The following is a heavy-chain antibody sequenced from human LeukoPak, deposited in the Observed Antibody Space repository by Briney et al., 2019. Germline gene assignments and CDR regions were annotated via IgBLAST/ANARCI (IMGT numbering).Heavy chain of an antibody. J-gene: IGHJ4*02. CDR2: INRNSGDT. CDR1: GYSFSDNY. V-gene: IGHV1-2*02. Sequence: ASVKVSCKTSGYSFSDNYMHWVRQAPGQGLEWMGWINRNSGDTYYAQKFQGRVTMTRDASISTFYLELSRLRSDDTAVYYCAREVYGDSSFDYWGQGSLLTVSS. D-gene: IGHD4-17*01. CDR3: AREVYGDSSFDY.